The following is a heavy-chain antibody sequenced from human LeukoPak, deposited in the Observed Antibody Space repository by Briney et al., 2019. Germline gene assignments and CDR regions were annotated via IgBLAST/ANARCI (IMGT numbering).Heavy chain of an antibody. D-gene: IGHD5-12*01. Sequence: GASVKVSCKASGGTFSSYAISWVRQAPGQGLEWMGRIIPILGIANYAQKFQGRVTITADKSTSTAYMEQSSLRSEDTAVYYCARDPGYSGYDLDYWGQGTLVTVSS. CDR2: IIPILGIA. CDR3: ARDPGYSGYDLDY. V-gene: IGHV1-69*04. J-gene: IGHJ4*02. CDR1: GGTFSSYA.